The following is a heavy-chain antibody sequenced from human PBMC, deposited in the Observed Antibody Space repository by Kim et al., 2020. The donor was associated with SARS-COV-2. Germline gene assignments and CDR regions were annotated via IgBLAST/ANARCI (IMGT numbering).Heavy chain of an antibody. Sequence: ASVKVSCKASGYTFTSYYMHWVRQAPGQGLEWMGITNPSGGSTSYAQKFQGRVTMTRDTSTSTVYMELSSLRSEDTAVYYCARDPRRGARFDPWGQGTLVTVSS. CDR2: TNPSGGST. CDR1: GYTFTSYY. V-gene: IGHV1-46*01. J-gene: IGHJ5*02. CDR3: ARDPRRGARFDP.